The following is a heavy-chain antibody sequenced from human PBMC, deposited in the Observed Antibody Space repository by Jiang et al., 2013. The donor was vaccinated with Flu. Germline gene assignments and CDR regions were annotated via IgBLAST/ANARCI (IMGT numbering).Heavy chain of an antibody. J-gene: IGHJ4*02. CDR1: GYSFTSYW. CDR3: ARLHDYVWGSYPETSLSLFYFDY. Sequence: GAEVKKPGESLKISCRGSGYSFTSYWIGWVRQMPGKGLEWMGIIYPGDSDTRYSPSFQGQVTISADKSISTAYLQWSSLKASDTAMYYCARLHDYVWGSYPETSLSLFYFDYWGQGTLVTVSS. D-gene: IGHD3-16*01. V-gene: IGHV5-51*01. CDR2: IYPGDSDT.